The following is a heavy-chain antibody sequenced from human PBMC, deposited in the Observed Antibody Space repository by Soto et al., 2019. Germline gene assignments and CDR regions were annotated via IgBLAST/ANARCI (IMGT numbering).Heavy chain of an antibody. V-gene: IGHV4-61*08. CDR1: CGSIGSGDYS. J-gene: IGHJ4*02. CDR2: IYYSGST. CDR3: AAGGGLPRYD. Sequence: SETLSLTRAVSCGSIGSGDYSWNWIRQPPGKGLEWIGYIYYSGSTNYNPSLKSRVTISVDTSKNQFSLKLSSVTAADTAVYYCAAGGGLPRYDWGQGTLVTVSS. D-gene: IGHD5-12*01.